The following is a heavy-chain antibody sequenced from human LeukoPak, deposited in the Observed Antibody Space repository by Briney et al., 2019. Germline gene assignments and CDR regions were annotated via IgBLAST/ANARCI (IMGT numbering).Heavy chain of an antibody. CDR1: GFTFSSYW. Sequence: GGSLRLSCAASGFTFSSYWTNWVRQAPGKGLEWVANIKRDGSEKYYVDSVKGRFTISRDNAKNSLYLQMNSLRAEDTAVYYCARDGSRGYSYGYSDYWGQGTLVTVSS. CDR2: IKRDGSEK. D-gene: IGHD5-18*01. CDR3: ARDGSRGYSYGYSDY. V-gene: IGHV3-7*01. J-gene: IGHJ4*02.